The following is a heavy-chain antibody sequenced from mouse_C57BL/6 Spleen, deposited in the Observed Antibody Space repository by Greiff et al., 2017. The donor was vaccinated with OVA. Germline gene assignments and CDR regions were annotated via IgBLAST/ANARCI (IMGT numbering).Heavy chain of an antibody. D-gene: IGHD2-3*01. V-gene: IGHV2-2*01. J-gene: IGHJ4*01. Sequence: QVKLVESGPGLVQPSQTLSISCTVSGFSLTSYGVHWVRQSPGKGLEWLGAIWRGGSTAYNAAFFTRLSISTDNSKSQVFFKMNSLQADDTARYYCARDGPSMDYWGQGTSVTVSS. CDR1: GFSLTSYG. CDR3: ARDGPSMDY. CDR2: IWRGGST.